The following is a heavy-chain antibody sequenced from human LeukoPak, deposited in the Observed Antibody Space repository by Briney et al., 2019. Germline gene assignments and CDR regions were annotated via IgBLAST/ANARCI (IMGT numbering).Heavy chain of an antibody. Sequence: SETLSLTCTVSGGSVSSGNYYWSWIRQPPGKGLEWIGEINHSGSTNYNPSLKSRVTISVDTSKNQFSLKLSSVTAADTAVYYCARAPYDFWSGYYSSSYYYGMDVWGQGTTVTVSS. CDR1: GGSVSSGNYY. V-gene: IGHV4-61*01. CDR3: ARAPYDFWSGYYSSSYYYGMDV. D-gene: IGHD3-3*01. J-gene: IGHJ6*02. CDR2: INHSGST.